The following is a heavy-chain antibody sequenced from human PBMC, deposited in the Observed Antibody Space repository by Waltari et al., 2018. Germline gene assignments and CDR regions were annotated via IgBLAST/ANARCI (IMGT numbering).Heavy chain of an antibody. CDR2: INHSGST. V-gene: IGHV4-34*01. CDR3: ATSPLLRFDGMDV. CDR1: GGSFSGYY. Sequence: QVQLQPWGAGLLKPSETLSLTCAVYGGSFSGYYWRWIRQPPGKGLEWIGEINHSGSTNYNPSLKSRVTISVDTSKNQFSLKLSSVTAADTAVYYCATSPLLRFDGMDVWGQGTTVTVSS. J-gene: IGHJ6*02. D-gene: IGHD3-3*01.